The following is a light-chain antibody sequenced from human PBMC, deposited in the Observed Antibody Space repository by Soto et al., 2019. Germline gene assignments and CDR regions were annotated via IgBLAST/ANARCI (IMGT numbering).Light chain of an antibody. CDR2: GAS. CDR1: QSVSSS. J-gene: IGKJ2*01. V-gene: IGKV3-15*01. CDR3: QQYHDRPLT. Sequence: EIVMTQSPATLSVSPGERATLSCRASQSVSSSLAWYQQKPGQAPRLLIYGASTRATGIPARFSGSGSGTEFTLTISSLQSEDFAVYYCQQYHDRPLTCRQGTKLEI.